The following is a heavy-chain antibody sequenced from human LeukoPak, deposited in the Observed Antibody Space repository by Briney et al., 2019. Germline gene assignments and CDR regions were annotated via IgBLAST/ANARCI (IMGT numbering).Heavy chain of an antibody. D-gene: IGHD4-17*01. CDR2: IYYSGST. Sequence: PSETLSLTCTVSGGSISSSSYYWGWIRQPPGKGLEWIGSIYYSGSTYYNPSLKSRVTISVDTPKNQFSLKLSSVTAADTAVYYCARGTTDYYYGMDVWGQGTTVTVSS. CDR3: ARGTTDYYYGMDV. J-gene: IGHJ6*02. V-gene: IGHV4-39*01. CDR1: GGSISSSSYY.